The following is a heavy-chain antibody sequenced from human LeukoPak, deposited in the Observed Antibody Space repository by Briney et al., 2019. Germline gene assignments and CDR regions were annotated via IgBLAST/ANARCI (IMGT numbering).Heavy chain of an antibody. D-gene: IGHD2-15*01. Sequence: GGSLRLSCAASGFTFSSYAMSWVRQAPGKGLEWVSNISGSGRGGNTYYADSVKGRFAISRDNSKNTLYLQMNSLRAEDTAVYYCAKSGLNRFDYWGQGTLVTVSS. V-gene: IGHV3-23*01. CDR1: GFTFSSYA. CDR3: AKSGLNRFDY. CDR2: ISGSGRGGNT. J-gene: IGHJ4*02.